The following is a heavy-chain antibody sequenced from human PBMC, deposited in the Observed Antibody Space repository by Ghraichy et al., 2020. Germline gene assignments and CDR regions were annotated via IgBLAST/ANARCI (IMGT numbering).Heavy chain of an antibody. CDR3: AKDRRVDYGDFDAFDI. V-gene: IGHV3-23*01. D-gene: IGHD4-17*01. J-gene: IGHJ3*02. CDR1: GFTFSSYA. CDR2: ISGSGGST. Sequence: GGSLRLSCAASGFTFSSYAMSWVRQAPGKGLEWVSAISGSGGSTYYADSVKGRFTISRDNSKNTLYLKMNSLRAEDTAVYYCAKDRRVDYGDFDAFDIWGQGTMVTVSS.